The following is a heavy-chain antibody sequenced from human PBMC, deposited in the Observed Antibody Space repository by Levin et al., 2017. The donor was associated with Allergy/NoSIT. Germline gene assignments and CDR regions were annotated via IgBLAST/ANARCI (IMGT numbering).Heavy chain of an antibody. CDR2: ISYGGGNE. Sequence: PGESLKISCAASGFTFSNYGMHWVRQAPGKGLEWVAVISYGGGNEYYADSVKGRFTISRDNSNNTVYLQMNSLRAEDSAVYYCAKDRDVRGVIIMDEYWGQGTLVTVSS. CDR3: AKDRDVRGVIIMDEY. CDR1: GFTFSNYG. V-gene: IGHV3-30*18. J-gene: IGHJ4*02. D-gene: IGHD3-10*01.